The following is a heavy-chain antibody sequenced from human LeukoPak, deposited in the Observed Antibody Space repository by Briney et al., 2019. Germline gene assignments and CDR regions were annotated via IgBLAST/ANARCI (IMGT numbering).Heavy chain of an antibody. CDR3: ASRDGYKFGY. CDR1: GFTFRKAW. V-gene: IGHV3-53*01. J-gene: IGHJ4*02. Sequence: GGSLRLSCAASGFTFRKAWMSWVRQAPGKGLEWVSVIYTGGTTYYADSVRGRFTISRDISKNTLYLQMNSLRAEDSAIYYCASRDGYKFGYWGQGILVTVSS. D-gene: IGHD5-24*01. CDR2: IYTGGTT.